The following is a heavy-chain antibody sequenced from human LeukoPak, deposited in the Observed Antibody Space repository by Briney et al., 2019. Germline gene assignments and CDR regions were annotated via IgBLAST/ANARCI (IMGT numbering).Heavy chain of an antibody. Sequence: ASVKVSCTASGYTFTSYGISWVRQAPGQGLEWMGWISAYNGNTNYAQKLQGRVTMTTDTSTSTAYMELRSLRSDDTAVYYCARDLYTAMHNWFDPWGQGTLVTVSS. V-gene: IGHV1-18*01. CDR2: ISAYNGNT. D-gene: IGHD5-18*01. CDR1: GYTFTSYG. J-gene: IGHJ5*02. CDR3: ARDLYTAMHNWFDP.